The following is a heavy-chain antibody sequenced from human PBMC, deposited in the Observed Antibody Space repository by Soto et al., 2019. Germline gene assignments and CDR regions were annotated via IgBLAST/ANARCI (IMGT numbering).Heavy chain of an antibody. Sequence: EVHLVESGGDLVQPGGSLRLSCAASGFSFSSFSMNWVRQAPGKGLEWVSYISGGGTTTYYADSVKGRFTISRDDAKNSLYLQMNSLQAEDTAVYYCARLGDYGSGSYWGQGTLVNVSS. CDR1: GFSFSSFS. V-gene: IGHV3-48*04. D-gene: IGHD3-10*01. CDR2: ISGGGTTT. CDR3: ARLGDYGSGSY. J-gene: IGHJ4*02.